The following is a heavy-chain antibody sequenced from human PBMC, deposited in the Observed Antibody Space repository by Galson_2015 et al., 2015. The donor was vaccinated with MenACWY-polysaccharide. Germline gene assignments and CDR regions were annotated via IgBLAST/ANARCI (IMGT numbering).Heavy chain of an antibody. J-gene: IGHJ4*02. CDR3: ANPGLSTGRSSDVDY. Sequence: SLRLSCAASGFTFNSYTMSWVRQAPGKGLEWVSAISGSGAGTYYADSVRGRFTISRDNSKSTLYLQMNSLGAEDTAVYYCANPGLSTGRSSDVDYWGQGTLVTVSS. CDR1: GFTFNSYT. V-gene: IGHV3-23*01. D-gene: IGHD6-25*01. CDR2: ISGSGAGT.